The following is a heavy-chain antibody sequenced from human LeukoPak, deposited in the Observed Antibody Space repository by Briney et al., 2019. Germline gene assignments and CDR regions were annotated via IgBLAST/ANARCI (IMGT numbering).Heavy chain of an antibody. CDR3: ASNSNYRSREYYFDY. Sequence: SETLSLTCTVSGGSISSSSYYWGWIRQPPGKGLEWIGSIYYSGSTYYNPSLKSRVTISVDTSKNQFSLKLSSVTAAGTAVYYCASNSNYRSREYYFDYWGQGTLVTVSS. D-gene: IGHD4-11*01. V-gene: IGHV4-39*01. CDR2: IYYSGST. J-gene: IGHJ4*02. CDR1: GGSISSSSYY.